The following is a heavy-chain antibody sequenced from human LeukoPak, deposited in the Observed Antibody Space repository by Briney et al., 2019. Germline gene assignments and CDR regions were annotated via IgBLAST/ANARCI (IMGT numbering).Heavy chain of an antibody. CDR1: GFTFSSYA. V-gene: IGHV3-23*01. CDR3: PKEDEEYSISFNY. D-gene: IGHD6-6*01. CDR2: ISGSGGSR. J-gene: IGHJ4*02. Sequence: TGGSLRLSCAASGFTFSSYAMSWVRQAPGKGLGWVSAISGSGGSRYYADSVKGRFTISRDKSKNALYLQMHSLRAEDTAVYYCPKEDEEYSISFNYWGQGTLVTVSS.